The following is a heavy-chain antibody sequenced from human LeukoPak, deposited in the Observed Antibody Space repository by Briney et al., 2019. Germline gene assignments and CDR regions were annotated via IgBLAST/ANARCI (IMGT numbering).Heavy chain of an antibody. D-gene: IGHD3-10*01. CDR1: GGSIDSKY. V-gene: IGHV4-59*08. Sequence: PSETLSLTCIVSGGSIDSKYWSWIRQPPGKGLEWIGHVYYSGSTNYNPSLKSRVTISVDSSKNQFSLKLSSVTAADTAVYYCAKSYYYALGLDCWGQGTLVTVSS. CDR3: AKSYYYALGLDC. CDR2: VYYSGST. J-gene: IGHJ4*02.